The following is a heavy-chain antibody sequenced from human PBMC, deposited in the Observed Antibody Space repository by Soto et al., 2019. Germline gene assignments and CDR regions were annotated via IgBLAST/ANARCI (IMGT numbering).Heavy chain of an antibody. Sequence: QVHLVESGGGVVQPGRSLRLSCAASGFSFSFTGMHWVRQAPGKGLEWVAGLWYDGSSENYADSVKGRFTISRHNSKNTLHLQMDSLRVEDTAMYYCAKGLAKVPGGAFDIWGQGTMVIVSS. CDR2: LWYDGSSE. CDR3: AKGLAKVPGGAFDI. V-gene: IGHV3-33*06. D-gene: IGHD3-16*01. CDR1: GFSFSFTG. J-gene: IGHJ3*02.